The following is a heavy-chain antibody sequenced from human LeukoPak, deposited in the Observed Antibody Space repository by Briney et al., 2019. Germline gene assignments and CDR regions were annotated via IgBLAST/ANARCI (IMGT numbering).Heavy chain of an antibody. CDR1: GYTFTGYY. D-gene: IGHD6-19*01. CDR3: AKTGIAVAGFGSTDYYYHMDV. J-gene: IGHJ6*03. V-gene: IGHV1-2*02. CDR2: INPNSGDT. Sequence: GASVKVSCKASGYTFTGYYMHWMRRAPGQGLEWMGWINPNSGDTNYAQKFQGRVTITTDESTSTAYMELSSLRSEDTAVYYCAKTGIAVAGFGSTDYYYHMDVWGKGTTVTVSS.